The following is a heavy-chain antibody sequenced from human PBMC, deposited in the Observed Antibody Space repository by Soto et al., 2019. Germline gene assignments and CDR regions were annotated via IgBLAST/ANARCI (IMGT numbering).Heavy chain of an antibody. CDR1: GYSFTSYW. J-gene: IGHJ6*01. D-gene: IGHD3-22*01. Sequence: GESLKISCKGSGYSFTSYWISWVRQMPGKGLEWMGRIDPSDSYTNYSPSFQGHVTISADKSISTAYLQWSSLKASDTAMFYCARRPYDSSRYSGFSIWGQGTTVTVSS. V-gene: IGHV5-10-1*01. CDR2: IDPSDSYT. CDR3: ARRPYDSSRYSGFSI.